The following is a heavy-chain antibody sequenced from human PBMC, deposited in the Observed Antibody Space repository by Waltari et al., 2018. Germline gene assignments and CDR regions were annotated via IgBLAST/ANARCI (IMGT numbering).Heavy chain of an antibody. Sequence: QVQLQESGPGLVKPSEPLSLTCAVSNFYISNGYYWGWIRQPPGQGLEWIGSMYYRGTTYYNPSLKGRVTISVDTSKNNLFLNLNSVTAADTAVYYCARDVEGDGVLYGSPRRFDYWGQGILVTVSS. CDR3: ARDVEGDGVLYGSPRRFDY. V-gene: IGHV4-38-2*02. CDR1: NFYISNGYY. CDR2: MYYRGTT. J-gene: IGHJ4*02. D-gene: IGHD3-10*01.